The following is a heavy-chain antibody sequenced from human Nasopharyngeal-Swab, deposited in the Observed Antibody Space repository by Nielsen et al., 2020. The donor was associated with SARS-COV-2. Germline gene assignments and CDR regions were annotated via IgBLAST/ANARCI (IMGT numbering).Heavy chain of an antibody. Sequence: SETLSLTCAVYGGSISSSNWWSCVRQPPGKGLEWIGEIYHSGSTNYNPSLKSRVTISVDKSKNQFSLKLSSVTAADTAVEDGEREEKGGGREGGGQGKTGTVSS. CDR2: IYHSGST. J-gene: IGHJ6*02. D-gene: IGHD3-16*01. V-gene: IGHV4-4*02. CDR3: EREEKGGGREG. CDR1: GGSISSSNW.